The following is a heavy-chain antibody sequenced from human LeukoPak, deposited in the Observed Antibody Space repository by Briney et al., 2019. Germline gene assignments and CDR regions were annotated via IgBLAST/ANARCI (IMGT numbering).Heavy chain of an antibody. CDR1: GGSISGGNDY. D-gene: IGHD5-12*01. J-gene: IGHJ3*01. V-gene: IGHV4-61*02. Sequence: PSETLSLTCTVSGGSISGGNDYWNWIRQPAGKGLEWIGRMYASGSSNYNPSLKSRVTISVDTSKNQVSLKLTSVTAADTAIYYCARATAWIDAFDFWGQGTMVTVSS. CDR3: ARATAWIDAFDF. CDR2: MYASGSS.